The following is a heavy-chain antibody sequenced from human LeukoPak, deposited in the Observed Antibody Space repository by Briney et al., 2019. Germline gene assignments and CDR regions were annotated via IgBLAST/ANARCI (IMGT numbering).Heavy chain of an antibody. D-gene: IGHD6-6*01. CDR3: AREKVEYSSSSPRAFDI. CDR2: ISSSSSYI. J-gene: IGHJ3*02. CDR1: GFTFSSYS. Sequence: GGSLRLSCAASGFTFSSYSMNWVRQAPGKGLEWVSSISSSSSYIYYADSVKGRFTISRDNAKNSLYLQMNSLRAEDTAVYYCAREKVEYSSSSPRAFDIWGQGTMVTVSS. V-gene: IGHV3-21*01.